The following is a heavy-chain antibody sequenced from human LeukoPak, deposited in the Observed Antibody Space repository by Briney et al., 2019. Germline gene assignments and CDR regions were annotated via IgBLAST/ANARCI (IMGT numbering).Heavy chain of an antibody. CDR3: AKGSEMGHWVY. V-gene: IGHV3-30*18. D-gene: IGHD7-27*01. J-gene: IGHJ4*02. CDR1: GFTFSSSG. CDR2: ISYDGSNK. Sequence: AGGSLRLSCAASGFTFSSSGMHWVRQAPGKGLEWVAIISYDGSNKYYADSVKGRFTISRDNSKNMLYLQMNSLRVDDTAVYYCAKGSEMGHWVYWGQGTLVTVSS.